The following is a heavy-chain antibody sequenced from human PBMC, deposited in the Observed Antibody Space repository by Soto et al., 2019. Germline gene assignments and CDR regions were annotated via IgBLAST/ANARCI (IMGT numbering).Heavy chain of an antibody. CDR2: ISSGGTFT. V-gene: IGHV3-21*01. CDR1: GFTFSSNS. Sequence: GGSLRLSCEASGFTFSSNSMSWVRQAPGKGLEWVSSISSGGTFTYYADSVKGRFTVSRDNAKNSMYLEMSSLRAEDTAVYYCATRFCTNGLCPFAYWGHGTLVTVSS. D-gene: IGHD2-8*01. J-gene: IGHJ4*01. CDR3: ATRFCTNGLCPFAY.